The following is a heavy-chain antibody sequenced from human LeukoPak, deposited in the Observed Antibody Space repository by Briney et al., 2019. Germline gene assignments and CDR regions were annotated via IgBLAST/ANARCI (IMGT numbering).Heavy chain of an antibody. V-gene: IGHV1-2*02. D-gene: IGHD3-22*01. CDR2: INPNSGGT. Sequence: GASVKVSCKASGYTFTGYYMHWVRQAPGQGLEWMGWINPNSGGTNYAQKFQGRVTMTRDTSISTAYMELSRLRSDDTAVYYCARDLYDSSGYYADYWGQGTLVTVSS. CDR3: ARDLYDSSGYYADY. CDR1: GYTFTGYY. J-gene: IGHJ4*02.